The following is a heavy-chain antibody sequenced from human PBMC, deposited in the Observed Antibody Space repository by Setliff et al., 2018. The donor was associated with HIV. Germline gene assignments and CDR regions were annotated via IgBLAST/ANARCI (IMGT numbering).Heavy chain of an antibody. J-gene: IGHJ6*03. Sequence: GGSLRLSCAASGFTFSSYSMNWVRQAPGKGLEWVSSVSSSSRYIYHADSVQGRFTISRDNAKNSLYLQMNSLGAEDTAVYYCARSGDGDYYYYMDVWGKGTTVTVSS. CDR3: ARSGDGDYYYYMDV. D-gene: IGHD7-27*01. CDR1: GFTFSSYS. V-gene: IGHV3-21*01. CDR2: VSSSSRYI.